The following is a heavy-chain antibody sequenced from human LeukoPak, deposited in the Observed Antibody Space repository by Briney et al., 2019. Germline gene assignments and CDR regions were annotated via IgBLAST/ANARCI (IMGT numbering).Heavy chain of an antibody. V-gene: IGHV1-2*02. CDR1: GFTFSGHY. J-gene: IGHJ4*02. D-gene: IGHD2-21*02. Sequence: GASVKVSCKASGFTFSGHYIHWVRQAPGQGLEWMGYINPHSGGTSSPQKFQGRVTMTTDTSISAVYMELGSLTSDDTAMYYCVREGNELLSKNFDYWGQGSLVTVSS. CDR3: VREGNELLSKNFDY. CDR2: INPHSGGT.